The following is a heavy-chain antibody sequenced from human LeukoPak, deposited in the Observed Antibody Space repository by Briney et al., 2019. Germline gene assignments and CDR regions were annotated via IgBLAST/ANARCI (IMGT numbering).Heavy chain of an antibody. CDR2: ISYDGSNK. V-gene: IGHV3-30*03. CDR3: ASRAIAVANA. J-gene: IGHJ4*02. Sequence: GGSLRLSCVASGFTFSRYGMHWVRQAPGKGLEWVALISYDGSNKYYADSVKGRFTISRDNSKNTLYLQMNSLRAEDTAVYYCASRAIAVANARGQGTLVTVSS. CDR1: GFTFSRYG. D-gene: IGHD6-19*01.